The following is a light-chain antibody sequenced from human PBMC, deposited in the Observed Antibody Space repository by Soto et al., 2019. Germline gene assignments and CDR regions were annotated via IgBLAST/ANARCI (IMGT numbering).Light chain of an antibody. J-gene: IGLJ1*01. CDR3: QSYDSSLSGYV. CDR1: SSNIGAGYD. CDR2: DDN. V-gene: IGLV1-40*01. Sequence: QSVLTQPPSVSGAPGQRVTTSCTGSSSNIGAGYDLHWYRQLPGTAPKLLIYDDNNRPSGVPDRFSGSKSGTSASLAISGFQAEDEADYYCQSYDSSLSGYVFGTGTKVTVL.